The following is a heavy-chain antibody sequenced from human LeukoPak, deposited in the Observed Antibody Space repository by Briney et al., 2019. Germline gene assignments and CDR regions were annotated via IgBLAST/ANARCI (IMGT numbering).Heavy chain of an antibody. J-gene: IGHJ3*01. CDR1: GFTFSSHG. V-gene: IGHV3-30*18. D-gene: IGHD2-15*01. Sequence: AGGSLRLSCAASGFTFSSHGMHWVRQAPGKGLEWATTISYDGSSKYYADSVKGRFTISRDNSENTLYLQMNSLRAEDTAVYFCAKDRESYCSGGYCHSPGFDLWGQGTMVTVSS. CDR2: ISYDGSSK. CDR3: AKDRESYCSGGYCHSPGFDL.